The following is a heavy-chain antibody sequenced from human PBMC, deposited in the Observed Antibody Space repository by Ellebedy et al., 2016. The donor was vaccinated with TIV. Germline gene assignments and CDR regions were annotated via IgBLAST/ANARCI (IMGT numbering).Heavy chain of an antibody. CDR1: GYSFTSYW. V-gene: IGHV5-51*01. J-gene: IGHJ6*03. Sequence: GESLKISXKGSGYSFTSYWIGWVRQMPGKGLEWMGIIYPGDSDTRYSPSFQGQVTISADKSISTAYLQWSSLKASDTAMYYCARCRGDHRDYYYMDVWGKGTTVTVSS. CDR3: ARCRGDHRDYYYMDV. D-gene: IGHD4-17*01. CDR2: IYPGDSDT.